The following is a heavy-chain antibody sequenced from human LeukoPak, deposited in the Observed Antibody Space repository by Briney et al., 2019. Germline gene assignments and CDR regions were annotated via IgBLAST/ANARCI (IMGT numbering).Heavy chain of an antibody. J-gene: IGHJ4*02. V-gene: IGHV4-61*02. D-gene: IGHD6-19*01. CDR1: GDSISTGSHY. CDR3: TKDEALGCRGCPINDY. CDR2: VDATGST. Sequence: NPSETLSLTCTVSGDSISTGSHYWSWIRQPAGKGLEWIGRVDATGSTKYTPSLKTRVTISVDSSKNQFSLTLGSVTAADTAVYYCTKDEALGCRGCPINDYWGQGILVTVSS.